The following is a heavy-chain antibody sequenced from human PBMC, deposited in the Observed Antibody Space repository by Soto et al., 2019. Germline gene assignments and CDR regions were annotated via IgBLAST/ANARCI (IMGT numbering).Heavy chain of an antibody. CDR2: IIPILDMA. J-gene: IGHJ5*02. CDR3: ARGPVVVVPDDMFTRHNWFDP. V-gene: IGHV1-69*02. CDR1: GGTFRTYS. D-gene: IGHD2-2*01. Sequence: QVQLVQSGAEVKKPGSSVKVSCKASGGTFRTYSITWVRQAPGQGLEWMGKIIPILDMANYAQKFQGRVTITADKSTSIAYMELNSLRSEDTAVYYCARGPVVVVPDDMFTRHNWFDPWGKGTRVPVSS.